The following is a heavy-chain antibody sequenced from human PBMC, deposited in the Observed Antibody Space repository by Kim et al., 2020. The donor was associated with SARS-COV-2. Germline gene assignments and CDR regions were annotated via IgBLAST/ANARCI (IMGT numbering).Heavy chain of an antibody. V-gene: IGHV4-39*01. CDR3: ARLSQQLVFDY. Sequence: SETLSLTCTVSGGSISSSSYYWGWIRQPPGKGLEWIGSIYYSGSTYYNPSLKSRVTISVDTSKNQFSLKLSSVTAADTAVYYCARLSQQLVFDYWGQGTL. J-gene: IGHJ4*02. CDR2: IYYSGST. D-gene: IGHD6-13*01. CDR1: GGSISSSSYY.